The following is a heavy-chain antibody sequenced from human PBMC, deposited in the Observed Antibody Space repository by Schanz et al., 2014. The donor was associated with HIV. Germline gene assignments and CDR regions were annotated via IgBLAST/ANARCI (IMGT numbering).Heavy chain of an antibody. Sequence: EVQLLESGGGLVQPGGSLRLSCAASGFRFRSYWMTWVRQAPGKGLEMVANMNQDGSRKYYVDSVKGRFTISRDNAANSLFLQMNSLRAEDTAVYYCVYDDSDNDGFDMWGQGTMVTVSS. J-gene: IGHJ3*02. CDR1: GFRFRSYW. V-gene: IGHV3-7*01. CDR2: MNQDGSRK. D-gene: IGHD3-22*01. CDR3: VYDDSDNDGFDM.